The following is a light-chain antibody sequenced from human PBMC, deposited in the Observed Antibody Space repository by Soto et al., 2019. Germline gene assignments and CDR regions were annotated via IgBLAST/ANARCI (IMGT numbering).Light chain of an antibody. V-gene: IGLV2-11*01. J-gene: IGLJ2*01. CDR3: CSYAGGYILL. Sequence: QSVLTQPRSLSGSPGQSLTISCTGTSSDVGYYDYVSWYQQHPGKAPKLMIYDVSERPSGVPDRFSGSKSGNTAFLTISGLHTEDEADYYCCSYAGGYILLFGGGTKVTVL. CDR1: SSDVGYYDY. CDR2: DVS.